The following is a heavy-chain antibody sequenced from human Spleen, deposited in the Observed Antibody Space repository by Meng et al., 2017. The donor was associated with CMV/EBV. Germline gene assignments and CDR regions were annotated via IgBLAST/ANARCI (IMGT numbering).Heavy chain of an antibody. D-gene: IGHD2-2*01. J-gene: IGHJ6*02. CDR1: GFTFSSFG. V-gene: IGHV3-30*03. Sequence: GGSLRLSCAGSGFTFSSFGIHWVRQAPGKGLEWVAGISYDGSYKYDADSVKGRFTISRDNSKNTVYLQMTSLRVEDTAVYYCAREGGAPAAPELYYYYGMDVWGQGTAVTVSS. CDR3: AREGGAPAAPELYYYYGMDV. CDR2: ISYDGSYK.